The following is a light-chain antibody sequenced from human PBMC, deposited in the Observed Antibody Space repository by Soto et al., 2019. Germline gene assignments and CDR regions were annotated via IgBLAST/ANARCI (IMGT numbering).Light chain of an antibody. Sequence: DIQMTQSPSSLSASVGDRVTITCRASQSITTYLNWYQQKPGKAPKLLIYGASSLQSGVPSRFSGSGSGTDFTLTISRLQPEDFATYYGQHSYNTPRTFGGGTKVE. CDR2: GAS. CDR3: QHSYNTPRT. V-gene: IGKV1-39*01. CDR1: QSITTY. J-gene: IGKJ4*01.